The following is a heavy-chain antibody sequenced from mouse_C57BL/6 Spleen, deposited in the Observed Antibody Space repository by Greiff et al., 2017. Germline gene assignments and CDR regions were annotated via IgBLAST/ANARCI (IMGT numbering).Heavy chain of an antibody. J-gene: IGHJ3*01. CDR2: ISYDGSN. D-gene: IGHD1-1*01. CDR3: ARERHYGSSSWFAY. V-gene: IGHV3-6*01. CDR1: GYSIPSGYY. Sequence: EVQLVESGPGLVKPSQSLSLTCSVTGYSIPSGYYWNWIRQFPGNKLEWIGYISYDGSNNYNPSLKNRISITRDTSKNQFFLKLNSVTTEDTATYYCARERHYGSSSWFAYWGQGTLVTVSA.